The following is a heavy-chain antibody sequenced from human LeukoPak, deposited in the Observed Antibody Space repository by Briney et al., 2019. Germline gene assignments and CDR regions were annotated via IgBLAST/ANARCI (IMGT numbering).Heavy chain of an antibody. CDR1: GFTFSSYW. CDR2: IKQDGSEK. D-gene: IGHD3-10*02. J-gene: IGHJ6*03. V-gene: IGHV3-7*01. Sequence: TGGSLRLSCAASGFTFSSYWMSWVRQAPGKGLEWAANIKQDGSEKYYVGSVKGRFTISRDNAKNSLYLQMNSLRAEDTAVYYCARSLPYVYYYYYMDVWGKGTTVTVSS. CDR3: ARSLPYVYYYYYMDV.